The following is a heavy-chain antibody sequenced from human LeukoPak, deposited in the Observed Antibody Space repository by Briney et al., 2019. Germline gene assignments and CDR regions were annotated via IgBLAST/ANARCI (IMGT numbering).Heavy chain of an antibody. CDR3: ARVVYSNYGYYYYYMDV. D-gene: IGHD4-11*01. CDR2: ISAYNGNT. V-gene: IGHV1-18*01. CDR1: GYTFTSYG. J-gene: IGHJ6*03. Sequence: ASVKVSCKASGYTFTSYGISWVRQAPGQGLEWMGWISAYNGNTNYAQKLQGRVTITADESTSTAYMELSSLRSEDTAVYYCARVVYSNYGYYYYYMDVWGKGTTVTVSS.